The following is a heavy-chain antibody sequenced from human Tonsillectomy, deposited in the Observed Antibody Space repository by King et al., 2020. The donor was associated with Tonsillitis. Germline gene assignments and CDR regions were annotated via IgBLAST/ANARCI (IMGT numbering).Heavy chain of an antibody. CDR1: GGSFSGYY. CDR3: ARCIATGDNNWFDP. CDR2: INHSGST. J-gene: IGHJ5*02. Sequence: VQLQQWGAGLLKPSETLSLTCAVYGGSFSGYYWSWIRQPPGKGLEWIGEINHSGSTNYNPSLKSRVTISVDTSKNQFSLNLSSVTAADTAVYYCARCIATGDNNWFDPWGQGTLVTVSS. V-gene: IGHV4-34*01. D-gene: IGHD6-13*01.